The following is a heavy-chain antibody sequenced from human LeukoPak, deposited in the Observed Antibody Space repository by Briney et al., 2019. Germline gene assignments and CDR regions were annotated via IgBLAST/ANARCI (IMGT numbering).Heavy chain of an antibody. CDR3: TLINGDRTGY. D-gene: IGHD4-17*01. V-gene: IGHV3-73*01. Sequence: GGSLKLSCAASGFTFSGSAMHWVRQASGKGLEWVGRIRSKANSYATAYAASVKGRFTISRDDSKNTAYLQMNSLKTEGTAVYYCTLINGDRTGYWGQGTLVTVSS. CDR2: IRSKANSYAT. J-gene: IGHJ4*02. CDR1: GFTFSGSA.